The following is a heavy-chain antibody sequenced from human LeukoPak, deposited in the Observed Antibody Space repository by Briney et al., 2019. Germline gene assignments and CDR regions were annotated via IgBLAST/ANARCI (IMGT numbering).Heavy chain of an antibody. CDR2: MSSGGTYV. V-gene: IGHV3-21*01. J-gene: IGHJ4*02. CDR1: GFTFSSYS. Sequence: GGSLRLSCAASGFTFSSYSMTWVRQAPGKGLEWVSSMSSGGTYVYYADSVRGRFTISRDNAKNSLHLQMNSLRAEDTAVYYCARDRPTGASRLFVVQWGQGTLVSVSS. D-gene: IGHD3-3*01. CDR3: ARDRPTGASRLFVVQ.